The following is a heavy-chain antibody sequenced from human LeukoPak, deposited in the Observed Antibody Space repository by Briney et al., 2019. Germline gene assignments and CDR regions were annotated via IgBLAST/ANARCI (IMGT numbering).Heavy chain of an antibody. CDR1: GFTFDDYG. CDR3: ARHGANYYYYYMDV. CDR2: ISGSGSST. V-gene: IGHV3-23*01. J-gene: IGHJ6*03. Sequence: PGGSLRLSCAASGFTFDDYGMSWVRQAPGKGLEWVSPISGSGSSTYYADSVKGRFTISRDNSKNTLYLQMNSLRAEDTAVYYCARHGANYYYYYMDVWGKGTTVTVSS. D-gene: IGHD3-16*01.